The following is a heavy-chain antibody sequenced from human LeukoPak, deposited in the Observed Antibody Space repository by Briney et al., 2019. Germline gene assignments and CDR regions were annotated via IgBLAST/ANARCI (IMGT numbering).Heavy chain of an antibody. D-gene: IGHD3-10*01. CDR3: AKSRTSGGSPYDY. Sequence: PGGSLRLSCAASGFTFSSYGTHWVRQAPGKGLEWVAVISYDGSNKYYADSVKGRFTISRDNSKNTLYLQMNSLRAEDTAVYYCAKSRTSGGSPYDYWGQGTLVTVSS. CDR1: GFTFSSYG. J-gene: IGHJ4*02. CDR2: ISYDGSNK. V-gene: IGHV3-30*18.